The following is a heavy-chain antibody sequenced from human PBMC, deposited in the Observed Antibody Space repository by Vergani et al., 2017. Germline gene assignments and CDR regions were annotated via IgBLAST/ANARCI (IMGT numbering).Heavy chain of an antibody. CDR2: IYYSGST. V-gene: IGHV4-39*01. Sequence: QLQLQESGPGLVKPSETLSLTCTVSGGSISSSSYYWGWIRQPPGKGLEWIGSIYYSGSTYYNPSLKSRVTISVDTSKNQFSLKRSSVTAADTAVYYCARLRWELLFDYWGQGTLVTVSS. CDR3: ARLRWELLFDY. D-gene: IGHD1-26*01. J-gene: IGHJ4*02. CDR1: GGSISSSSYY.